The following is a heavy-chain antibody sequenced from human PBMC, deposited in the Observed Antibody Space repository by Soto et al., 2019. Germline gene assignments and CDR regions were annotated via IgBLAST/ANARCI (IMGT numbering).Heavy chain of an antibody. Sequence: SETLSLTCAVYGDSITNNHWWTWVRQSPGKGPEMIGEIYHTGHANYNPSLNSRVAISVDKSKNQFSLTLNSVTAADTAVYYCASKLGPYYYGLDVWGQGTTVTVSS. CDR1: GDSITNNHW. D-gene: IGHD3-16*01. CDR3: ASKLGPYYYGLDV. J-gene: IGHJ6*02. V-gene: IGHV4-4*02. CDR2: IYHTGHA.